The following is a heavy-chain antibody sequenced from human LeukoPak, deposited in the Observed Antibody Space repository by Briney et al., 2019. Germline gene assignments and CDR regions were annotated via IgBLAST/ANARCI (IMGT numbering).Heavy chain of an antibody. D-gene: IGHD4-23*01. V-gene: IGHV4-4*07. Sequence: SETLSLTCAVSGGSISSYYWSWIRQPAGKGLEWIGRIYTSGSTNYNPSLKSRVTMSVDTSKNQFSLKLSSVTAADTAVYYCARDRVTEGWFDPWGQGTLVTVSS. CDR1: GGSISSYY. J-gene: IGHJ5*02. CDR3: ARDRVTEGWFDP. CDR2: IYTSGST.